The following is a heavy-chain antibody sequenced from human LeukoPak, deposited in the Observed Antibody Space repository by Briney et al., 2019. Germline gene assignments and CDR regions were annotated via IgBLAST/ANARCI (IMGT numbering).Heavy chain of an antibody. CDR2: ISAYNGNT. Sequence: ASVKVSCKASGYTFTSYGISWVRQAPGQGLEWMGWISAYNGNTNYAQKLQGRVTMTTDTSTSTAYMELRSLRSDDTAVYYCARVRVWGSYRPRYFDYWGQGTQVTVSS. D-gene: IGHD3-16*02. V-gene: IGHV1-18*01. J-gene: IGHJ4*02. CDR1: GYTFTSYG. CDR3: ARVRVWGSYRPRYFDY.